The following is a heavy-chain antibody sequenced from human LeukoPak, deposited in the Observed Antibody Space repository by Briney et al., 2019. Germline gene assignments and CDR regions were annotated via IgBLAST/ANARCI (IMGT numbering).Heavy chain of an antibody. CDR2: IIAGGDKT. CDR3: AKSLSGSGWELDS. J-gene: IGHJ4*02. CDR1: GFTFSAYD. V-gene: IGHV3-23*01. Sequence: PGGSLRLSCVASGFTFSAYDMAWVIQAPGQGLKWVSAIIAGGDKTEYADSVKGRFTISRDNSKNTVSLHMSSLRVEDTAIYYCAKSLSGSGWELDSWGQGTLVTVSS. D-gene: IGHD6-19*01.